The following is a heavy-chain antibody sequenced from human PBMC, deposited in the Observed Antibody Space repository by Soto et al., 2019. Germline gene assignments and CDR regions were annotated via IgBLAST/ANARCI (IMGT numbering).Heavy chain of an antibody. CDR3: ARHATVNRDYYYAMDV. V-gene: IGHV5-51*01. CDR1: GYSFTTYW. Sequence: GESLKISCEGSGYSFTTYWIAWVRQMXGKGLEWMGIIYPGDSETRYSPSFQGQVTISADKSISTAYLQWSSLKASDTAMYYCARHATVNRDYYYAMDVWGKGTTVTVSS. J-gene: IGHJ6*04. CDR2: IYPGDSET. D-gene: IGHD4-4*01.